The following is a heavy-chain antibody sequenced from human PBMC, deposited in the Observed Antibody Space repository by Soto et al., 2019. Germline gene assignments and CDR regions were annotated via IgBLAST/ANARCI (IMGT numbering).Heavy chain of an antibody. J-gene: IGHJ1*01. CDR3: ARDRGTTTVTLDAFQH. V-gene: IGHV3-23*01. D-gene: IGHD4-17*01. CDR2: IIGSGDSA. Sequence: EVQLLESGGGLVQPGGSLRLSCAASGFSFNSYSMSWVRQAPGKGLEWVAGIIGSGDSAYYADSVKGRFTISRDNSKNTLSLQMNSLRAGDTAIYYCARDRGTTTVTLDAFQHWGQGTLGAVSS. CDR1: GFSFNSYS.